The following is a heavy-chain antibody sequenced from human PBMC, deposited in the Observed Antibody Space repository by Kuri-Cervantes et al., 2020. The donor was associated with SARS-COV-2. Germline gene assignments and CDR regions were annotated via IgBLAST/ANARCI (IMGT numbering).Heavy chain of an antibody. V-gene: IGHV3-21*01. Sequence: GGSLRLSCAASGFTFSSYSMNWVRQAPGKGLEWVSSISSSSSYIYYADSVKGRFTISRDNAKSSLYLQMNSLRAEDTAVYYCARDQTGDSAVGAAFDIWGQGTMVTVSS. CDR3: ARDQTGDSAVGAAFDI. J-gene: IGHJ3*02. CDR1: GFTFSSYS. D-gene: IGHD4-17*01. CDR2: ISSSSSYI.